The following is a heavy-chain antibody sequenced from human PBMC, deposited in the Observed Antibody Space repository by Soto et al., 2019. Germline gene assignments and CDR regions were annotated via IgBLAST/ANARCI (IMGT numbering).Heavy chain of an antibody. D-gene: IGHD1-1*01. V-gene: IGHV3-48*02. J-gene: IGHJ4*02. CDR3: TRGIGTTGTTSAY. CDR1: GFTFSTYS. Sequence: EVQLVESGGGLVQPGGSLRLSCAASGFTFSTYSMSWVRQAPGKGLEWVSYLRSSSSTIYYADSVKGRFTISRDNAKNSLYLQMNSLRDEDTAVYYCTRGIGTTGTTSAYWGQGTLVTVSS. CDR2: LRSSSSTI.